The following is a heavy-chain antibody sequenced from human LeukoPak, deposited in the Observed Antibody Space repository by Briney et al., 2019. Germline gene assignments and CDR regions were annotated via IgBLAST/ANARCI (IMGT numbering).Heavy chain of an antibody. CDR3: ARGNYDILTGYSPFDY. Sequence: PSETLSLTCTVSGVSISSSNSYWGWIRQPPGKGLEWIGSIYYSGNTYYNASLKSQVSISIDTSKNQFSLKLSSVTAADTAVYYCARGNYDILTGYSPFDYWGQGTLVTVSS. D-gene: IGHD3-9*01. CDR2: IYYSGNT. J-gene: IGHJ4*02. CDR1: GVSISSSNSY. V-gene: IGHV4-39*01.